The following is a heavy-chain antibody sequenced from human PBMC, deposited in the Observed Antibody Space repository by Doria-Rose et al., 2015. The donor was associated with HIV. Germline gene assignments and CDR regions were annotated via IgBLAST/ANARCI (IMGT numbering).Heavy chain of an antibody. D-gene: IGHD6-13*01. CDR3: ARIKSSRWYHKYYFDS. V-gene: IGHV2-26*01. Sequence: SGPVLVKPTETLTLTCTVSGVSLSSPGMGVSWIRQPPGKALEWLANIFSDDERSYKTSLKSRLTIARGISKSQVVLPMTDMDPVDTATYYCARIKSSRWYHKYYFDSWGQGTLVIVSA. CDR2: IFSDDER. J-gene: IGHJ4*02. CDR1: GVSLSSPGMG.